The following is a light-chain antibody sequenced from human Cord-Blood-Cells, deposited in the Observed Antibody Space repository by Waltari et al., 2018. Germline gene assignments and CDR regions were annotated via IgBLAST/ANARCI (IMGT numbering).Light chain of an antibody. V-gene: IGLV2-23*03. CDR1: SSDLGSYNL. CDR3: CSYAGSSTFNWV. CDR2: AGR. Sequence: QSALTQPASVSGSPGQSITISCTCTSSDLGSYNLVSCDQQQPGKAPKLMIYAGRKRPSGVSNRFSGSKSGNTASLTISGLQAEDEADYYCCSYAGSSTFNWVFGGGTKLTVL. J-gene: IGLJ3*02.